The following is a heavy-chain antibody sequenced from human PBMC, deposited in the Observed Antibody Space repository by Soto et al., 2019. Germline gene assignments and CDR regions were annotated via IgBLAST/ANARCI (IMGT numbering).Heavy chain of an antibody. Sequence: SETLSLTCTVSGGSISSYYWSWIRQPPGKGLEWIGYIYYSGSTIYNPSLKSRVTISVDTSKNQFSLKLSSVTAADTAVYYCARGWRSGSPFDYWGQGTLVTVSS. V-gene: IGHV4-59*01. J-gene: IGHJ4*02. CDR3: ARGWRSGSPFDY. CDR2: IYYSGST. D-gene: IGHD3-10*01. CDR1: GGSISSYY.